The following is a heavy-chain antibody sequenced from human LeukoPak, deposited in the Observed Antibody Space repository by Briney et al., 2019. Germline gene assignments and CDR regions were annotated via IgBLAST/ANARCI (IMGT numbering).Heavy chain of an antibody. CDR2: IYHSGST. CDR1: GGSIDSRSYY. J-gene: IGHJ4*02. CDR3: ARNRGDPSYFDY. Sequence: PETLSLTCTVSGGSIDSRSYYWDWIRQAPGKGLEWIEAIYHSGSTEYNPSLKSRVAIFVDTSKNQFSLILHSVAAADTAVYYCARNRGDPSYFDYWGQGTLVTVSS. V-gene: IGHV4-39*01. D-gene: IGHD4-17*01.